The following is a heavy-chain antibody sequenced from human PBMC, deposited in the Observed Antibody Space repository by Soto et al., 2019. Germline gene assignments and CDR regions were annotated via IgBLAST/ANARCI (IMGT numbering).Heavy chain of an antibody. J-gene: IGHJ4*02. D-gene: IGHD2-21*01. CDR1: GYSFAGYW. Sequence: GESLKISCKGSGYSFAGYWINWVRQMPGKGLEWMGRVDPKDSYTNYSPSFQGQVTISHDKSVSTAFLRWSSLKASDTAIYYCARHKSGGGSQPFDYWGQGTLVTVSS. V-gene: IGHV5-10-1*04. CDR2: VDPKDSYT. CDR3: ARHKSGGGSQPFDY.